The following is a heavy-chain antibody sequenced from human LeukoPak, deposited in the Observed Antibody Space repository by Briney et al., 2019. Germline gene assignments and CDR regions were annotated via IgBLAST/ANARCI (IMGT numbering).Heavy chain of an antibody. V-gene: IGHV1-18*01. CDR2: ISAYNGNT. D-gene: IGHD3-10*01. Sequence: ASVKVSCKASGYTFTSYAFRWVRQAPGQGLEWMGWISAYNGNTNYAQKLQGRVTMTTDTSTSTAYMELSSLRSEDTAVYYCARAGGDWFDPWGQGTLVTVSS. J-gene: IGHJ5*02. CDR3: ARAGGDWFDP. CDR1: GYTFTSYA.